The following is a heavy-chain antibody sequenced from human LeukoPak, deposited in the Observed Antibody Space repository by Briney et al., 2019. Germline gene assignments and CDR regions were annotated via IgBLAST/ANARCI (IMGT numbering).Heavy chain of an antibody. J-gene: IGHJ5*02. V-gene: IGHV1-46*01. CDR1: GYTFTSNY. Sequence: GASVKVSCKASGYTFTSNYMHWVRQAPGQGLEWMGMINPSSGSPRYAKTVQGRVTMTRDTSTSTVYMEMSSLRSEDTVVYYCARDRGRTMLVDHWGQGTLVTVSS. CDR3: ARDRGRTMLVDH. CDR2: INPSSGSP. D-gene: IGHD1-7*01.